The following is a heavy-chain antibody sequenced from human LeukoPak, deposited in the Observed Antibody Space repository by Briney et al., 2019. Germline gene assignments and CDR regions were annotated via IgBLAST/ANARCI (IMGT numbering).Heavy chain of an antibody. V-gene: IGHV3-11*03. CDR3: ARPPGIAVAGYDAFDI. CDR1: GVSFSDYA. CDR2: ISSSSSYT. Sequence: GGSLRLSCAGSGVSFSDYAMSWVRQAPGKGLEWVSYISSSSSYTNYADSVKGRFTISRDNAKNSLYLQMNSLRAEDTAVYYCARPPGIAVAGYDAFDIWGQGTMVTVSS. J-gene: IGHJ3*02. D-gene: IGHD6-19*01.